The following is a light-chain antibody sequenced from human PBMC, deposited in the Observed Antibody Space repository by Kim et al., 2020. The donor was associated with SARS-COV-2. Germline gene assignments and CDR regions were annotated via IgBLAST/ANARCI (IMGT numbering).Light chain of an antibody. V-gene: IGLV3-27*01. CDR3: YSAADNKGV. CDR1: VLAKKY. CDR2: KDS. J-gene: IGLJ1*01. Sequence: SYELTQPSSVSVSPGQTARITCSGDVLAKKYARWFQQKPGQAPVLVIYKDSERPSGIPERFSGSSSVTTVTLTISGAQVEDEADYYCYSAADNKGVFGTGTKVTVL.